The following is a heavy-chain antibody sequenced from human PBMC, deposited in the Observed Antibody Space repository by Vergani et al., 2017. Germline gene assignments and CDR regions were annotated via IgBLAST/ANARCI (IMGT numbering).Heavy chain of an antibody. CDR1: GFTFDDYA. Sequence: EVQLVESGGVVVQPGGSLRLSCAASGFTFDDYAMHWVRQAPGKGLEWVSLISWDGGSTYYADSVKGRFTIARDNSKNSLYLQMNSRRAEDTALYYCAKDIKAYDYGGNSPSYYGMDVWGQGTTVTVSS. J-gene: IGHJ6*02. CDR2: ISWDGGST. D-gene: IGHD4-23*01. V-gene: IGHV3-43D*03. CDR3: AKDIKAYDYGGNSPSYYGMDV.